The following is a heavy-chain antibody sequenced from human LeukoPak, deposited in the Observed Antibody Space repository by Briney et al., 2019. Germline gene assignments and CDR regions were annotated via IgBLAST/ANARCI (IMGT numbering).Heavy chain of an antibody. J-gene: IGHJ4*02. CDR3: ARAAGYGDYSRLGSSEY. Sequence: GSVKVSCKASGYTFISYGISWVRQAPGQGLEWMGWISGYNGNTNYAQKLQGRVTMTTDTSTSTAYMELRSLRSDDTAVYYCARAAGYGDYSRLGSSEYWGQGTLVTVSS. CDR2: ISGYNGNT. V-gene: IGHV1-18*04. D-gene: IGHD4-17*01. CDR1: GYTFISYG.